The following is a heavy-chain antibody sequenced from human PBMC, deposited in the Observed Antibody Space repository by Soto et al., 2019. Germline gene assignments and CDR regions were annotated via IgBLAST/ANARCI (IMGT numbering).Heavy chain of an antibody. CDR2: IYYSGST. D-gene: IGHD6-19*01. CDR1: GGSVSSGSYY. Sequence: ETLSLTCTVSGGSVSSGSYYWSWIRQPPGKGLEWIGYIYYSGSTNYNPSLKSRVTISVDTSKNQFSLKLSSVTAADTAVYYCAREVAVAGAPDYWGQGTLVTVSS. V-gene: IGHV4-61*01. CDR3: AREVAVAGAPDY. J-gene: IGHJ4*02.